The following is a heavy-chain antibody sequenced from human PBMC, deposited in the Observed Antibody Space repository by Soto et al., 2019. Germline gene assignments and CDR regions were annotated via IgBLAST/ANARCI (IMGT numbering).Heavy chain of an antibody. CDR1: GFTFRGSA. CDR2: ISGSGDST. D-gene: IGHD1-26*01. Sequence: EVQLLESGGGLVQPGGSLRLSCAASGFTFRGSAMSWVRQAPGKGLEWVSGISGSGDSTYYADSVKGRFTIFRDISKNTLYVQLNSLRVEDTAVYYCAKSGGATPYWGQGTLVTVSS. J-gene: IGHJ4*02. V-gene: IGHV3-23*01. CDR3: AKSGGATPY.